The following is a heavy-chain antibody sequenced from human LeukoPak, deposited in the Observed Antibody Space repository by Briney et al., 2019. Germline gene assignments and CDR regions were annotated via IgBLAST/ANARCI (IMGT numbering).Heavy chain of an antibody. D-gene: IGHD6-19*01. CDR2: LYDSGST. CDR1: GGSISSSSYY. J-gene: IGHJ5*02. Sequence: SETLSLTCTVSGGSISSSSYYWAWIRQPPGKGLEWIGNLYDSGSTHYNPSLRSRVTISADTSKNQFSLKLSSVTAADTAVYYCARCVAVAAWFDPWGQGTLVTVSS. V-gene: IGHV4-39*01. CDR3: ARCVAVAAWFDP.